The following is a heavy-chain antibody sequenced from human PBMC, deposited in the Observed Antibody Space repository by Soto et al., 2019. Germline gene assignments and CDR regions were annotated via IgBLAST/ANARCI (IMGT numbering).Heavy chain of an antibody. CDR3: ARDRRDYVWGSYRRAIYYFDY. J-gene: IGHJ4*02. CDR2: IIPIFGTA. D-gene: IGHD3-16*02. V-gene: IGHV1-69*01. CDR1: GDTFSSYA. Sequence: QVQLVQSGAEVKKPGSSVKVSCKASGDTFSSYAISWVRQAPGQGLEWMGGIIPIFGTANYAQKFQGRVTSTADESTSTAYIELSSLRSEDTAVYYCARDRRDYVWGSYRRAIYYFDYWGQGTLVTVSS.